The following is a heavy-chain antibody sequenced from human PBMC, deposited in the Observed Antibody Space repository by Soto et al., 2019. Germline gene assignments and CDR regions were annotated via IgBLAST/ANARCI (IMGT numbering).Heavy chain of an antibody. CDR1: GYTFASYA. D-gene: IGHD2-8*02. CDR2: INAGNGNT. V-gene: IGHV1-3*01. CDR3: ARDVGGGGVTY. Sequence: QVQLVQSGAEVKKPGASVKVSCKASGYTFASYAMHWVRQAPGQRLEWMGWINAGNGNTKYSQKFQGRVTITRDTSASTAYMELSSLRSEDTAVYYCARDVGGGGVTYWGQGTLVTVSS. J-gene: IGHJ4*02.